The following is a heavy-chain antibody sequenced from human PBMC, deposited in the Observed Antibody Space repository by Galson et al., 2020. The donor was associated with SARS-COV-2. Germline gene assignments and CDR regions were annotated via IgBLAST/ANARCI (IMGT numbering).Heavy chain of an antibody. J-gene: IGHJ4*02. CDR1: GFTFSSYA. Sequence: GESLKISCAASGFTFSSYAMHWDRQAPGKGLEWVAVISYDGSNKYYADSVKGRFTISRDNSKNTLYLQMNSLRAEDTAVYYCARDHVGGYSYIFDYWGQGTLVTVSS. D-gene: IGHD5-18*01. V-gene: IGHV3-30-3*01. CDR2: ISYDGSNK. CDR3: ARDHVGGYSYIFDY.